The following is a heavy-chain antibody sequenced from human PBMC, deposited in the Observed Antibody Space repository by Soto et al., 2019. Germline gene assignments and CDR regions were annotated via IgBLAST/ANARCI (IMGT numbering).Heavy chain of an antibody. CDR3: ARWGDYSNQYYYYGMDV. CDR2: IIPIFGTA. D-gene: IGHD4-4*01. V-gene: IGHV1-69*01. J-gene: IGHJ6*02. Sequence: QVQLVQSGAEVKKPGSSVKVSCKASGGTFSSYAISWVRQAPGQGLEWMGGIIPIFGTANYAQKFQGRVTITADETTSTAYMELSSLRSEDTAVYYGARWGDYSNQYYYYGMDVWGQGTTVTVSS. CDR1: GGTFSSYA.